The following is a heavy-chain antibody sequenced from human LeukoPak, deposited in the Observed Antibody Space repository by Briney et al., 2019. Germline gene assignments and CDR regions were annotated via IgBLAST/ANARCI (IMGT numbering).Heavy chain of an antibody. CDR2: IRYDGSKK. D-gene: IGHD3-10*01. V-gene: IGHV3-30*02. J-gene: IGHJ6*03. CDR3: ARAGAMVRDYMDV. CDR1: GFIFSSYG. Sequence: GGSLRLSCAASGFIFSSYGMHWVRQASGKGLEWVAFIRYDGSKKYYADSVKGRFTISRDNSKNTLYLQMNSLRAEDTALYYCARAGAMVRDYMDVWGKGTTVTVSS.